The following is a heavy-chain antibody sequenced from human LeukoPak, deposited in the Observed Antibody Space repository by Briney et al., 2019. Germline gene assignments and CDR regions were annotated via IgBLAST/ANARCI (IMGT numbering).Heavy chain of an antibody. CDR1: GGSFSGYY. V-gene: IGHV4-4*07. D-gene: IGHD7-27*01. CDR2: IYTSGST. J-gene: IGHJ4*02. Sequence: SETLSLTCAVYGGSFSGYYWSWIRQPAGKGLEWIGRIYTSGSTNYNPSLKSRVTMSVDTSKNQFSLKLSSVTAADTAVYYCARESSLGLDYWGQGTLVTVSS. CDR3: ARESSLGLDY.